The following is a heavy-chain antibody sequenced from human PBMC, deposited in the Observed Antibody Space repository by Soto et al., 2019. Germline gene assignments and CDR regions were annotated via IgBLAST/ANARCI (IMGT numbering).Heavy chain of an antibody. CDR3: ARAFDSVGYDAFDI. J-gene: IGHJ3*02. CDR2: IYHSGST. V-gene: IGHV4-30-2*01. CDR1: GRSISSGGYS. Sequence: SATLSLTCAVAGRSISSGGYSWSWIRQPPGKGLEWIGYIYHSGSTYYNPSLKSRVTISVDRSKNQFSLKLSSVTAADTAVYYCARAFDSVGYDAFDIWGQGTMVTVSS. D-gene: IGHD3-9*01.